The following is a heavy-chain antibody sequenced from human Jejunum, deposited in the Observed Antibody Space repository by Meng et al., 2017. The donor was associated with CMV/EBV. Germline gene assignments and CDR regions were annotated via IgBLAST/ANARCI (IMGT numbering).Heavy chain of an antibody. D-gene: IGHD2-8*01. CDR1: GFTLSSYG. CDR3: AKEGVGGHFDY. V-gene: IGHV3-30*02. J-gene: IGHJ4*02. Sequence: GESLKISCTASGFTLSSYGIHWVRRAPGKGLEWVTYADSVKGRFTISRDISKNTLFLQMNSLRAEDTAVYYCAKEGVGGHFDYWGQGTLVTVSS.